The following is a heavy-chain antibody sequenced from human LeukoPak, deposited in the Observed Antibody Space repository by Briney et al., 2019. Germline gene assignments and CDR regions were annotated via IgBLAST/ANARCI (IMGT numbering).Heavy chain of an antibody. J-gene: IGHJ5*02. CDR3: ARGPTFDP. Sequence: SETLSLTCTVSGGSISSYYWSWIRQPPGKGLEWIGHIYYSGSTNYNPSLKSRVTMSVDTSKNQFSLKLSSVTAADTAVYYCARGPTFDPWGQGTLVTVSS. CDR1: GGSISSYY. V-gene: IGHV4-59*01. CDR2: IYYSGST.